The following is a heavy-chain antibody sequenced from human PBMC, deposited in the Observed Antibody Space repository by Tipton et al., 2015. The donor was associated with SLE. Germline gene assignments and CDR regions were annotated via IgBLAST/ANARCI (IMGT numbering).Heavy chain of an antibody. CDR2: IHFSGST. V-gene: IGHV4-59*11. CDR1: GASISSHY. Sequence: TLSLTCAVYGASISSHYWTWIRQSPGKGLEWIGYIHFSGSTNYNLSLKTRVTISVDTSKRHFSLKLTSVTAADTAVYYCARGGGDSVAAFDIWGQGTLVTVSS. CDR3: ARGGGDSVAAFDI. J-gene: IGHJ3*02. D-gene: IGHD2-21*01.